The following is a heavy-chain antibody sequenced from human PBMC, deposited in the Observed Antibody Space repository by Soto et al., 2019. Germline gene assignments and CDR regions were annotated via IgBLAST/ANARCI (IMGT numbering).Heavy chain of an antibody. D-gene: IGHD3-10*01. Sequence: QVHLVQSGAEVKKPGASVKVSCKGSGYAFTTYGITWVRQAPGQGLEWMGWISAHNGTTNYAQKLQGRVTVTRDTSTSTAYMELRSLRSDDAAVYYCARGRYGEYWGQGAQVTVSS. CDR2: ISAHNGTT. J-gene: IGHJ4*02. CDR3: ARGRYGEY. CDR1: GYAFTTYG. V-gene: IGHV1-18*01.